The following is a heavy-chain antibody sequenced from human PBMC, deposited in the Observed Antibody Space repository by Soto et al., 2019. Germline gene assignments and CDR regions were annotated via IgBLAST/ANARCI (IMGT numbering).Heavy chain of an antibody. V-gene: IGHV2-26*04. Sequence: QVTVKESGPVLVKPTETLTLTCTVSGFSLSNDGLGVSWIRQPPGKALEWLAHIFSNDEKSYSTFLKSRLTISKDTSKTQVVLTMTNMDPVDTATYYCASTYSTSWYWFDPWGQGTLVTVSS. CDR2: IFSNDEK. D-gene: IGHD6-13*01. CDR1: GFSLSNDGLG. J-gene: IGHJ5*02. CDR3: ASTYSTSWYWFDP.